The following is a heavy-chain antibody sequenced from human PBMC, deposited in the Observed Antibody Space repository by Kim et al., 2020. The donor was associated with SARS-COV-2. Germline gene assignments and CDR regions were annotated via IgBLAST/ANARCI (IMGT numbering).Heavy chain of an antibody. J-gene: IGHJ3*02. Sequence: GGSLRLSCAASGFTFSRYGIHWIRQAPGKGLEWVAVIWYDGSNKYYADSVKGRFTISRDNSKNTLYLQINSLRAEDTAVYYCAKLGVNYGDYGNAFDIWG. CDR1: GFTFSRYG. CDR3: AKLGVNYGDYGNAFDI. D-gene: IGHD4-17*01. CDR2: IWYDGSNK. V-gene: IGHV3-30*02.